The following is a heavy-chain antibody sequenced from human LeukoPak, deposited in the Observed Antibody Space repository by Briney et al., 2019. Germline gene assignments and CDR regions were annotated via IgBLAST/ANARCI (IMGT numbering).Heavy chain of an antibody. CDR2: INPNSGGT. J-gene: IGHJ6*03. V-gene: IGHV1-2*06. CDR1: GYTFTGYD. CDR3: ARDRTSCSSTSCANYYYYMDV. D-gene: IGHD2-2*01. Sequence: ASVKVSCKASGYTFTGYDMHWVRQAPGQGLEWMGRINPNSGGTNYAQKFQGRVTMTRDTSISTAYMELSRLRSDDTAVYYCARDRTSCSSTSCANYYYYMDVWGKGTTVTVSS.